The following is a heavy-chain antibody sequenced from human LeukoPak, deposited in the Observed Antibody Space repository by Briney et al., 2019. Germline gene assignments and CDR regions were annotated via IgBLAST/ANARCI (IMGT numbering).Heavy chain of an antibody. Sequence: SVKVSCKASGGTFSSYAISWVRQAPGQGLEWMGRIIPILGIANYAQKFQGRVTITADKSTSTAYMELSSLRSEDTAVYYCARMNPPRGWYGDHFDYWGQGTLVTVSS. D-gene: IGHD6-19*01. CDR1: GGTFSSYA. CDR3: ARMNPPRGWYGDHFDY. V-gene: IGHV1-69*04. CDR2: IIPILGIA. J-gene: IGHJ4*02.